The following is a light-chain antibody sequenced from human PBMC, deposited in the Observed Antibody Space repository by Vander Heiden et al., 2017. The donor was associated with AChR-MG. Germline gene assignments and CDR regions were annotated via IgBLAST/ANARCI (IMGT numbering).Light chain of an antibody. V-gene: IGKV3-11*01. CDR1: QSVSSY. CDR3: QQHSKWPPYT. CDR2: GAS. Sequence: EIVLTQSPATLSLSPGERATLSCRASQSVSSYLAWYQQKPGQAPRLLIYGASNRATGIPARFSGSGYGTDFTLTISSLELEDFAVYYCQQHSKWPPYTFGQGTKLEIK. J-gene: IGKJ2*01.